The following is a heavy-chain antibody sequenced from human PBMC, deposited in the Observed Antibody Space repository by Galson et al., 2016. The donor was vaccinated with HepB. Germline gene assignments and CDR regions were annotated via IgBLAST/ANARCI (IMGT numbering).Heavy chain of an antibody. V-gene: IGHV3-7*04. CDR2: IRQDGSAQ. CDR1: GFTFSTYW. CDR3: ARVPGYCNSINCRGDAFDI. J-gene: IGHJ3*02. Sequence: SLRLSCAASGFTFSTYWMTWVRQAPGNGLEWVANIRQDGSAQYYVDSVKGRFTISRDNAKTSLYLQMYRLSAEEPAVYYCARVPGYCNSINCRGDAFDILGQGAMVTVSS. D-gene: IGHD2-2*01.